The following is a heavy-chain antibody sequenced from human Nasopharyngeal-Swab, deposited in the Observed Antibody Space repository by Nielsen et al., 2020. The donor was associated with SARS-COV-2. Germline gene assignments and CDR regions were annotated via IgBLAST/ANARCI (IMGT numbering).Heavy chain of an antibody. Sequence: SEILSLTCTVSGGSISSYYWSWIRKPPGKGLEWIGYIYYSGSTNYNPSLQSRVTISVDTSKNQFSLKLSAVTAADTAVYYCARDGYDSSGYYYQDYWGQGTLVTVSS. CDR1: GGSISSYY. CDR3: ARDGYDSSGYYYQDY. CDR2: IYYSGST. V-gene: IGHV4-59*01. J-gene: IGHJ4*02. D-gene: IGHD3-22*01.